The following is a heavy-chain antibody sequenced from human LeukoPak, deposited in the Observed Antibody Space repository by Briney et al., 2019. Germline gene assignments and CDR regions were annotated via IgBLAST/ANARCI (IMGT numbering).Heavy chain of an antibody. CDR3: ARTRYYYNSRSYGAPYYFDY. Sequence: SETLSLTCTVSGGSISSSSYYWGWIRQPPGKGLEWIGSIYYSGSTYYNPSLKSRVTISVDTSKNQFSLKLTSVTAADTAVYYCARTRYYYNSRSYGAPYYFDYWGQGTLVTVSS. CDR2: IYYSGST. J-gene: IGHJ4*02. V-gene: IGHV4-39*01. CDR1: GGSISSSSYY. D-gene: IGHD3-10*01.